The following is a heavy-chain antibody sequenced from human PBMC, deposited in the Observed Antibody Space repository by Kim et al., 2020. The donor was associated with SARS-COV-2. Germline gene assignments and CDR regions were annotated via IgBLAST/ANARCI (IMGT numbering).Heavy chain of an antibody. V-gene: IGHV1-18*01. J-gene: IGHJ4*02. CDR3: ATESSGSF. D-gene: IGHD3-22*01. Sequence: GDTNYAQKLQGRVTMTTDTSTSTAYMELRSLRSGDTAVYYCATESSGSFWGQGTLVTVSS. CDR2: GDT.